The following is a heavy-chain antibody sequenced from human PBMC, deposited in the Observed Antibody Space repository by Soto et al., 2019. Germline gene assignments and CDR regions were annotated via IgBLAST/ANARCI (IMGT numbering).Heavy chain of an antibody. J-gene: IGHJ3*02. CDR3: ANPSIPRDGYNYIPPLPDAFDI. V-gene: IGHV3-30*18. Sequence: QVQLVESGGGVVQPGRSLRLSCAASGFTFSSYGMHWVRQAPGKGLEWVAVISYDGSNKYYADSVKGRFTISRDNSKNTLYLQMNSLRAEDTAVYYCANPSIPRDGYNYIPPLPDAFDIWGQGTMVTVSS. CDR2: ISYDGSNK. D-gene: IGHD5-12*01. CDR1: GFTFSSYG.